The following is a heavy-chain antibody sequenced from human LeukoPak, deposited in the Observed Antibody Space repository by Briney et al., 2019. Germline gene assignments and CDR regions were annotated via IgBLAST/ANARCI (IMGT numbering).Heavy chain of an antibody. CDR1: GFTFSNYA. J-gene: IGHJ3*02. CDR3: AKVIVGAPNKAFDI. V-gene: IGHV3-23*01. CDR2: ISGSDYST. Sequence: GGSLRLSCAASGFTFSNYAMSWVRQAPGKGLEWVSGISGSDYSTYYADSVKGRFTISRDNSKNTLYLQMNSLTVEDTAVYYCAKVIVGAPNKAFDIWGQGTMVTVSS. D-gene: IGHD1-26*01.